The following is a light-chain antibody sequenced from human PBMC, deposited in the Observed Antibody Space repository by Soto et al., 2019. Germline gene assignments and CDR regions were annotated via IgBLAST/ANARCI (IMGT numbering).Light chain of an antibody. CDR2: EVT. V-gene: IGLV2-14*01. CDR3: SSYTNINTRAGV. CDR1: SGDIGSYNR. J-gene: IGLJ1*01. Sequence: QSALTQPASVSGSPGQSITISCTGTSGDIGSYNRVSWYQQHPGKAPKLIIYEVTDRPSGVSNRFSGSKSGNTASLTFSGLQAEDEAEYYCSSYTNINTRAGVFGTGTKVTVL.